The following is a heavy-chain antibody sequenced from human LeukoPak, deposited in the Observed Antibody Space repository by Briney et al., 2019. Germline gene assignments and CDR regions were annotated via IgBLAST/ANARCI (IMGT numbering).Heavy chain of an antibody. CDR3: ARDGYSSGNMLGFFDY. Sequence: AGGSLRLSCAASGFTFSSYWMHWVRQAPGKGLVWVSRVSTDGSSTSYANSVKGRFTVSRDNARNTVFLQMNSLRDEDTAVYYCARDGYSSGNMLGFFDYWGQGTLVTVSS. D-gene: IGHD6-19*01. CDR2: VSTDGSST. V-gene: IGHV3-74*01. CDR1: GFTFSSYW. J-gene: IGHJ4*02.